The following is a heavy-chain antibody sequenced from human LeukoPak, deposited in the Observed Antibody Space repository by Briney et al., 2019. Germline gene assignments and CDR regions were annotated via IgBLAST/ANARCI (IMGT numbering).Heavy chain of an antibody. D-gene: IGHD4-17*01. Sequence: GGSLRLSCATSGFTFSSHAMHWVRQAPGKGLEWVAVISYDGNNKYYADSVKGRFTISRDNSKNTLYLQINSLRAEDTAVYYCARSAGDPPCFDIWGQGTMVTVSS. CDR3: ARSAGDPPCFDI. J-gene: IGHJ3*02. CDR1: GFTFSSHA. V-gene: IGHV3-30-3*01. CDR2: ISYDGNNK.